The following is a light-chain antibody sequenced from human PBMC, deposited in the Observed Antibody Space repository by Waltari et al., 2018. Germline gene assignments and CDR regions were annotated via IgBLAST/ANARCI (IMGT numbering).Light chain of an antibody. CDR3: CSYVGGGTLV. CDR1: SSDVGGYNF. CDR2: DVT. Sequence: QSALTQPASVSGSPGQSITLSFMATSSDVGGYNFVSWYQQHPGKAPKLMIYDVTKRPSGVSKRFSGSKSGNTASLTISGLQAEDEADYYCCSYVGGGTLVFGGGTNVTVL. V-gene: IGLV2-23*02. J-gene: IGLJ2*01.